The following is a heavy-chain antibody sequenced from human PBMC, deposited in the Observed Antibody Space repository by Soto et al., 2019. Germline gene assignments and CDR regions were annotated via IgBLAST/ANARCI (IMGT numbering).Heavy chain of an antibody. Sequence: PGESLKISCKGSGYSFTSYWIGWVRQMPGKGLEWMGIIYPGDSDTRCSPSFQGQVTISADKSISTAYLQWSSLKASDTAMYYCATCIVGATDYFDYWGQGTLVTVSS. J-gene: IGHJ4*02. CDR2: IYPGDSDT. D-gene: IGHD1-26*01. CDR3: ATCIVGATDYFDY. CDR1: GYSFTSYW. V-gene: IGHV5-51*01.